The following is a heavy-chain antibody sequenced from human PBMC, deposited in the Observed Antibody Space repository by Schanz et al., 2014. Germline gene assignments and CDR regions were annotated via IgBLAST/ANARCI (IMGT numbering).Heavy chain of an antibody. Sequence: VQLVESGGALVQPGGSLRLSCAASGFTFSTCAMHWVRQAPGKGLEWVAVISYEGNDKYYGDSVKGRFTISRDSPKNRLYLQMNSLRPEDSGVYYCARGVARERYSDWLELDYWGQGTLVTVSS. CDR3: ARGVARERYSDWLELDY. J-gene: IGHJ4*02. CDR2: ISYEGNDK. CDR1: GFTFSTCA. D-gene: IGHD3-9*01. V-gene: IGHV3-30*04.